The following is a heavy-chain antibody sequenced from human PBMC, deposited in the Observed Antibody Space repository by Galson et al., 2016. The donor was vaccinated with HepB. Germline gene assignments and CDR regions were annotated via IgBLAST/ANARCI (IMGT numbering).Heavy chain of an antibody. CDR3: ARRMTTVTSWSVGYFYYGMVV. D-gene: IGHD4-17*01. Sequence: SVKVSCKASGGPFSSYAISWVRQAPVQGLEWMGGIIPILGTPNYSQKFQGRVTITADTSTSTAHMELSSLRSEDTAVYYCARRMTTVTSWSVGYFYYGMVVWGQGTTVTVSS. V-gene: IGHV1-69*10. J-gene: IGHJ6*02. CDR2: IIPILGTP. CDR1: GGPFSSYA.